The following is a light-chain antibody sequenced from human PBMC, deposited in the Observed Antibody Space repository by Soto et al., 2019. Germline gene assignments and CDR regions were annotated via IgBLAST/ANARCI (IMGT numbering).Light chain of an antibody. J-gene: IGLJ1*01. V-gene: IGLV2-23*01. Sequence: SVLTQPASVSGSPGQSITISCTGTSSDVGSYNLVSWYQQHPGKAPKLIIYEGSKRPSGVSNRFSGSKSGNTASLTISXXXXXXEDDXXCCSXAGSXXYAFGTGTKSPS. CDR3: CSXAGSXXYA. CDR2: EGS. CDR1: SSDVGSYNL.